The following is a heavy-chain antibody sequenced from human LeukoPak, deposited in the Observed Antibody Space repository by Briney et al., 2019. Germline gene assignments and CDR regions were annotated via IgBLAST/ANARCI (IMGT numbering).Heavy chain of an antibody. D-gene: IGHD1-26*01. CDR3: ARDKVGATVGDY. Sequence: GASVKVSCKASGGTFSSYAISWERQAPGQPLEWMGRIIPILGIANYAQKFQGRVTITADKSTSTAYMELSSLRSEDTAVYYCARDKVGATVGDYWGQGTLVTVSS. CDR2: IIPILGIA. J-gene: IGHJ4*02. V-gene: IGHV1-69*04. CDR1: GGTFSSYA.